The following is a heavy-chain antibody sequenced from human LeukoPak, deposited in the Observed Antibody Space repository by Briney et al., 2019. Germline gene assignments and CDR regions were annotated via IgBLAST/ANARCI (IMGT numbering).Heavy chain of an antibody. Sequence: ASVKVSCMASGYTFTSYYMHWVRQAPGQGLEWMGIINPSGGSTSYAQKFQGRVTMTRDTSTSTVYMELSSLRSEDTAVYYCARDAQPTDILTGYFAYWGQGTLVTVSS. D-gene: IGHD3-9*01. CDR1: GYTFTSYY. CDR2: INPSGGST. V-gene: IGHV1-46*01. CDR3: ARDAQPTDILTGYFAY. J-gene: IGHJ4*02.